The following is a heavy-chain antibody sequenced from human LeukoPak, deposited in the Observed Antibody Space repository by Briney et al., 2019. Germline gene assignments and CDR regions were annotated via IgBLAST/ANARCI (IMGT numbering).Heavy chain of an antibody. J-gene: IGHJ4*02. Sequence: GGSLRLSCAASGFTFSNYWMTWVRQAPGKGLVWVANIKQDGSEKYYVDSVKGRFTISRDNAQNSLYLQMNSLRAEDTAVYYCARGEDSSGYYYVYWGQGTLVTVSS. CDR3: ARGEDSSGYYYVY. V-gene: IGHV3-7*01. CDR1: GFTFSNYW. D-gene: IGHD3-22*01. CDR2: IKQDGSEK.